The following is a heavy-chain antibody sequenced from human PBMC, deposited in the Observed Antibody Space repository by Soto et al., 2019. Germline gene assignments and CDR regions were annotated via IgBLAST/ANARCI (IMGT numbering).Heavy chain of an antibody. CDR2: IYYSGST. Sequence: SETLFLTCTVSGGSISSYYWSWIRQPPGKGLEWIGYIYYSGSTNYNPSLKSRVTISVDTSKNQFSLKLSSVTAADTAVYYCARHKYQLLFGDTPIVWFDPWGQGTLVTVSS. CDR1: GGSISSYY. J-gene: IGHJ5*02. CDR3: ARHKYQLLFGDTPIVWFDP. V-gene: IGHV4-59*08. D-gene: IGHD2-2*01.